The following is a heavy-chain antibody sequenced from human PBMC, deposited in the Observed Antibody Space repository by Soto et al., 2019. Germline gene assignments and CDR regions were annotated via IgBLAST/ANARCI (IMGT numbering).Heavy chain of an antibody. V-gene: IGHV3-23*01. CDR1: GFTFSSYA. CDR2: IDSGDGKT. CDR3: VKAGYTSGHL. J-gene: IGHJ4*02. Sequence: VQLLESGGGLIQPGGSLRLSCVASGFTFSSYAMNWVRQGPGTGLEWVAVIDSGDGKTYYANAVKGRFSISRDNSKNTLFLQMNSLSVEDTATYYCVKAGYTSGHLWGQGTLVTV. D-gene: IGHD6-25*01.